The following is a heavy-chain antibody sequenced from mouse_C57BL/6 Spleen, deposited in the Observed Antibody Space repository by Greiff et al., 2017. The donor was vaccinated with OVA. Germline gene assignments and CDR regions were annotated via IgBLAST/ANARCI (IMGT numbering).Heavy chain of an antibody. D-gene: IGHD1-1*01. CDR1: GYAFSSYW. V-gene: IGHV1-80*01. CDR3: AREDGSSYVGYFDV. Sequence: QVQLQQSGAELVKPGASVKISCKASGYAFSSYWMNWVKQRPGKGLEWIGQIYPGDGDTNYNGKFKGKATLTADKSSSTAYMQLCSLTSEDSAVYFCAREDGSSYVGYFDVWGTGTTVTVSS. CDR2: IYPGDGDT. J-gene: IGHJ1*03.